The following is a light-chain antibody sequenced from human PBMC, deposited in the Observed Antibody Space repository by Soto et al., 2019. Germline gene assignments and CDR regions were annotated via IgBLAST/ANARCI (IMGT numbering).Light chain of an antibody. V-gene: IGKV1-39*01. Sequence: DIPMAQSPSSLSASVGDRVTITCRASQSISSSLNWYQQKPGKAPNLLIYAASSLHSGVPSRFSGTGSGTDFTLTISSLQPEDSATYYCQQSYSTPTFGGGTKVEIK. CDR2: AAS. CDR1: QSISSS. CDR3: QQSYSTPT. J-gene: IGKJ4*01.